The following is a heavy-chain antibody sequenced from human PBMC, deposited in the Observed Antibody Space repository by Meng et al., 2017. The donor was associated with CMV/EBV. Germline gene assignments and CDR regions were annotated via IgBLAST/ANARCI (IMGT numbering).Heavy chain of an antibody. CDR2: IYPGDSET. V-gene: IGHV5-51*01. D-gene: IGHD3-3*01. CDR3: ALKLLVPVGAFDV. CDR1: GYTFTNYW. Sequence: GESLKISCKASGYTFTNYWIGWVRQMPGKGLEWMGIIYPGDSETRYSPSFQGQVTISADKSISTAYLQWGSLQASDTAIYYCALKLLVPVGAFDVWGQGTMVTVSS. J-gene: IGHJ3*01.